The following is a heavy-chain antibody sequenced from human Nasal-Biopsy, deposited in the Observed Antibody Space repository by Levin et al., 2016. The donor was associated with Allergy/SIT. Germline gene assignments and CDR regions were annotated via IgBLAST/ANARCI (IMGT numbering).Heavy chain of an antibody. J-gene: IGHJ6*02. Sequence: GGSLRLSCAASGFRFNDYYMSWIRQAPGKGLEWISYITDSSSHTSYADSVKGRFTISRNNAKNSLSLQMNGLRDDDTAVYFCVREKGYGSGTADVWGQGTTVTVS. CDR2: ITDSSSHT. D-gene: IGHD3-10*01. CDR1: GFRFNDYY. V-gene: IGHV3-11*05. CDR3: VREKGYGSGTADV.